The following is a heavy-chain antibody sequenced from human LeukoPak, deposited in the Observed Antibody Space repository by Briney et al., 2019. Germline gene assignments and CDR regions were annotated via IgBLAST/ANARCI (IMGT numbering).Heavy chain of an antibody. CDR3: ARRYYDYVWGSYRYDYYYCMDV. Sequence: GGSLRLSCAASGFTFSDYYMSWIRQAPGKGLEWVSYISSSGSTIYYADSVKGRFTISRDNAKNSLYLQMNSLRAEDTAVYYCARRYYDYVWGSYRYDYYYCMDVWGKGTTVTVSS. J-gene: IGHJ6*03. CDR2: ISSSGSTI. V-gene: IGHV3-11*04. CDR1: GFTFSDYY. D-gene: IGHD3-16*02.